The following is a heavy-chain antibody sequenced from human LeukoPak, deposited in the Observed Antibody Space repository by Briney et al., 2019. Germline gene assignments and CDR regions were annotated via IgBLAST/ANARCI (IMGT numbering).Heavy chain of an antibody. V-gene: IGHV3-64*01. J-gene: IGHJ4*02. CDR1: GFTFSSYA. CDR3: ARATIVATTRVYDY. CDR2: ISSNGGST. D-gene: IGHD5-12*01. Sequence: GGSLRLSCAASGFTFSSYAMHWVRQAPGKGLEYVSAISSNGGSTYYANSVKGRFTISRDNSKNTLYLQMGSLRAEDMAVYYCARATIVATTRVYDYWGQGTLVTASS.